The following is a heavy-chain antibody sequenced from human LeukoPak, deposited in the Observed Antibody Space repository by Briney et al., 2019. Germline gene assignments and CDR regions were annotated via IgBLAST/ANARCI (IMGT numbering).Heavy chain of an antibody. CDR3: ARGDCSSTSCYIGPNWFDP. V-gene: IGHV3-30*01. J-gene: IGHJ5*02. Sequence: GGSLRLSCAASGFTFSSYAMHWVRQAPGKGLEWVAVTSYDGSNKYYADSVKGRFTISRDNSKNTLYLQMNSLRAEDTAVYYCARGDCSSTSCYIGPNWFDPWGQGTLVTVSS. D-gene: IGHD2-2*02. CDR2: TSYDGSNK. CDR1: GFTFSSYA.